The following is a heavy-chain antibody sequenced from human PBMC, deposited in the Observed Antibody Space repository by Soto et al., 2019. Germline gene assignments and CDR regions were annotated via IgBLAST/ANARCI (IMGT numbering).Heavy chain of an antibody. CDR2: ISYDGSNK. CDR3: AREKTTVVTPGFYYYYYGMDV. J-gene: IGHJ6*02. D-gene: IGHD4-17*01. Sequence: GGSLRLSCAASGFTFSSYAMHWVRQAPGKGPEWVAVISYDGSNKYYADSVKGRFTISRDNSKNTLYLQMNSLRAEDTAVYYCAREKTTVVTPGFYYYYYGMDVWGQGTTVTVSS. V-gene: IGHV3-30-3*01. CDR1: GFTFSSYA.